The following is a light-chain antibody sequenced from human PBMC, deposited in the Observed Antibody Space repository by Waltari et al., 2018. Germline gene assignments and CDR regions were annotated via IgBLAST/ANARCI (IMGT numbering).Light chain of an antibody. Sequence: QSALTQPRSVSGSPGQSVTIPCSGTSSDVGNYNFVSWYQQHPGNAPKLLIYDVVKRPSGVPDRFAGSKSGSPAALTISGLQTEDEADYYCCSYAGSYTFVFGGGTQLTVL. CDR3: CSYAGSYTFV. V-gene: IGLV2-11*01. CDR2: DVV. J-gene: IGLJ7*01. CDR1: SSDVGNYNF.